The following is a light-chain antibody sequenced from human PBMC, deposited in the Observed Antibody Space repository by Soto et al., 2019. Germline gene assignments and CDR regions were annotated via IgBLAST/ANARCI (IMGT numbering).Light chain of an antibody. Sequence: HSVLTEPAYVSGSPGQSITISCTGTSSDVGSYNLVSWYQQHPGKAPKLMIYEVSKRPSGVSNRFSGSKSGNTASLTISGLQAEDEADYYCCSYAGSSTPYVFGTGTKVTVL. J-gene: IGLJ1*01. CDR2: EVS. CDR3: CSYAGSSTPYV. V-gene: IGLV2-23*02. CDR1: SSDVGSYNL.